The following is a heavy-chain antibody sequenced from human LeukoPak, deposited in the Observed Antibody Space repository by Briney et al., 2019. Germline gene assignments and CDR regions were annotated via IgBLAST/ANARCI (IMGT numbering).Heavy chain of an antibody. J-gene: IGHJ4*02. V-gene: IGHV3-15*08. CDR3: ARWRTTYLDY. Sequence: PGGSLRLSCGVSEFPFSKAWMSWVRQAPGKGLEWVGFIRSKAYDETTEYAASVKGRFTISRDNSKNTLYLQMNSLRAEDTAVYYCARWRTTYLDYWGQGTLVTVSS. D-gene: IGHD1/OR15-1a*01. CDR2: IRSKAYDETT. CDR1: EFPFSKAW.